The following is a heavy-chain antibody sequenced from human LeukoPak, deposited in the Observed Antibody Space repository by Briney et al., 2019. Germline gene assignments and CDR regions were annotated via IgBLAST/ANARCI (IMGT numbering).Heavy chain of an antibody. CDR1: GFTFSDNW. Sequence: GGSLRLSCAASGFTFSDNWMSWVRQAPGKGLEWVANIKQDGSEKYYVDSVKGRFTISRDNAKNSPYLQMNSLRAEDTAVYYCARGGRWMSAADYFDYWAQGTLVTVSS. D-gene: IGHD6-13*01. J-gene: IGHJ4*02. V-gene: IGHV3-7*01. CDR3: ARGGRWMSAADYFDY. CDR2: IKQDGSEK.